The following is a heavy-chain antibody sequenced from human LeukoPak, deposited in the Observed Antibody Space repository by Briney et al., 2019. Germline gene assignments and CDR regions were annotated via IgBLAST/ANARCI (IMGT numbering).Heavy chain of an antibody. CDR3: AKDNSWNWQSCFDY. J-gene: IGHJ4*02. V-gene: IGHV3-23*01. Sequence: GGSLRLSCAASGFTFSSYAMSWVRQAPGKELEWVSAISGSGGSTYYADSVKGRFTISRDNSKNTLYLQMNSLRAEDTAVYYCAKDNSWNWQSCFDYWGQGTLVTVSS. CDR1: GFTFSSYA. D-gene: IGHD1-7*01. CDR2: ISGSGGST.